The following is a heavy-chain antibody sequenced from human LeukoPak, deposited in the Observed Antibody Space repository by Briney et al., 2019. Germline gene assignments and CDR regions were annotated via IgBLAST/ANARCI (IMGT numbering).Heavy chain of an antibody. Sequence: GGSLRLSCAASGFTFSSSAMSWVRQAPGKGLEWVSGISGGGGTTFYADSVKGRFTISRDNAKNSLYLQMNGLRAEDTAVYYCARNLGYGGYPYYYGMDVWGQGTTVTVSS. CDR1: GFTFSSSA. J-gene: IGHJ6*02. CDR2: ISGGGGTT. CDR3: ARNLGYGGYPYYYGMDV. V-gene: IGHV3-23*01. D-gene: IGHD4-17*01.